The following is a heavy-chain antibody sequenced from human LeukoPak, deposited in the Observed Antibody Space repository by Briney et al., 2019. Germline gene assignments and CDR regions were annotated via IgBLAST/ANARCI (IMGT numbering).Heavy chain of an antibody. J-gene: IGHJ4*02. CDR3: AKDLIKTTVTTGFDY. V-gene: IGHV3-23*01. D-gene: IGHD4-17*01. Sequence: GGSLRLSCAASGFTFNSYAMSWVRQAPGKGLEWSSSIRGSGGGTYYADSVKGRFTIYRDNSKNTLYLQMNSLRAEDTAVYYCAKDLIKTTVTTGFDYWGQGTLVTVSS. CDR1: GFTFNSYA. CDR2: IRGSGGGT.